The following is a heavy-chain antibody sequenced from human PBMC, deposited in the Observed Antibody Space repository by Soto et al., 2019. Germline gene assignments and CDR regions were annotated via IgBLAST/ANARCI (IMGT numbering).Heavy chain of an antibody. J-gene: IGHJ4*02. CDR2: MNPASGNT. Sequence: QVQLVQSGTEVKKPGASVKVSCKASGYTFNDYDINWVRQAAGQGLEWMGWMNPASGNTGYAQEFQGRVTMTRNISIRTAYMEVSGLRSEDTAVYYCARGRRTRSGYDLDDWGQGTLVTVSS. D-gene: IGHD5-12*01. V-gene: IGHV1-8*01. CDR3: ARGRRTRSGYDLDD. CDR1: GYTFNDYD.